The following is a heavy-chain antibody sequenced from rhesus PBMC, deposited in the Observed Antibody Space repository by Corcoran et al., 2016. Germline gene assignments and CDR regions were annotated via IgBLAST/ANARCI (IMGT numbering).Heavy chain of an antibody. CDR1: GASISSNY. V-gene: IGHV4-173*01. J-gene: IGHJ2*01. CDR3: ATSVYTGRYFDI. CDR2: ISGSAGST. D-gene: IGHD5-24*01. Sequence: QLQVQESGPGLVKPSETLSLTCAVSGASISSNYWSGIRQPPGKGMEWIGRISGSAGSTDYNPSLKSRVTISTDTSKKQFSLKLSSVTAADTAVYYCATSVYTGRYFDIWGPGTPVTISS.